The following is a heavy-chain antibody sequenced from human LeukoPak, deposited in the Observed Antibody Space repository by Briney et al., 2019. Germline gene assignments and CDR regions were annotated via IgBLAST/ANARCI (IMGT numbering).Heavy chain of an antibody. CDR3: TSPATNFDY. CDR1: GFTFSGSA. Sequence: GGSLRLSCAASGFTFSGSAMHWVRRASGKGLEWVGRIRSKANSYATAYAASVKGRFTISRDDSKNTAYLQMNSLKTEDTAVYYCTSPATNFDYWGQGTLVTVSS. J-gene: IGHJ4*02. CDR2: IRSKANSYAT. D-gene: IGHD5-12*01. V-gene: IGHV3-73*01.